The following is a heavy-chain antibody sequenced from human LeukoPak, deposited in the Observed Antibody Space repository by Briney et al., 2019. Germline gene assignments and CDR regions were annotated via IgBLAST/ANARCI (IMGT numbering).Heavy chain of an antibody. V-gene: IGHV3-30*02. Sequence: PGGSLRLSCAASGFTFSSYGMHWVRQAPGKGLEWVAFIRYDGSNKYHADPVKGRFTIPRDNSKNTLYLQMNSLRAEDTAVYYCAKHIVVVPAAITDYWGQGTLVTVSS. CDR2: IRYDGSNK. J-gene: IGHJ4*02. CDR3: AKHIVVVPAAITDY. CDR1: GFTFSSYG. D-gene: IGHD2-2*01.